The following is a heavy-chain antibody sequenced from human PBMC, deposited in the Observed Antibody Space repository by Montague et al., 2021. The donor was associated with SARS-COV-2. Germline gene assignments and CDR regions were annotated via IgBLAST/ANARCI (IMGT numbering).Heavy chain of an antibody. V-gene: IGHV3-30-3*01. D-gene: IGHD4-23*01. J-gene: IGHJ3*02. CDR1: GFTFSSYA. CDR3: ARPWGGNSYGALDI. CDR2: ISYDVSNK. Sequence: SLRLSCAASGFTFSSYAMHWVRQAPGKGLEWVAVISYDVSNKYYSYSFNVLFTISRGNSKNTLYLQMNSLRAEDTAVYYCARPWGGNSYGALDIWGQGTLVTVSS.